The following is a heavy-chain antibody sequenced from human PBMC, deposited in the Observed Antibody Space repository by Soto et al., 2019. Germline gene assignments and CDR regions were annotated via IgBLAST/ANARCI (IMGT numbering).Heavy chain of an antibody. Sequence: EVQLLDSGGGLVQPGGSLRLSCAASGFTFSNYAMTWGRQGPGKGLEWVSGISGSGGRSYYADSVKGRFTISRDNSKSTLYLQMHSLRAEDTAVYYCAKAYFVWSSEQPYYFDYWGQGTLVTVSS. V-gene: IGHV3-23*01. CDR2: ISGSGGRS. CDR3: AKAYFVWSSEQPYYFDY. CDR1: GFTFSNYA. J-gene: IGHJ4*02. D-gene: IGHD3-16*01.